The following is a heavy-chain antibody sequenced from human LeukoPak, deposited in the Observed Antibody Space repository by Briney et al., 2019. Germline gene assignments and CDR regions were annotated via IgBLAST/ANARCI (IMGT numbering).Heavy chain of an antibody. CDR3: ARGAARLRSDY. D-gene: IGHD6-6*01. Sequence: GGSLRLSCAASGFTFSSYWMHWVRQAPGKGLAWVSRINSDGSSTIYADSVKGRFTISRDNAKNTLYLQMNSLRAEDTAVYYCARGAARLRSDYWGQGTLVTVSS. CDR2: INSDGSST. J-gene: IGHJ4*02. V-gene: IGHV3-74*01. CDR1: GFTFSSYW.